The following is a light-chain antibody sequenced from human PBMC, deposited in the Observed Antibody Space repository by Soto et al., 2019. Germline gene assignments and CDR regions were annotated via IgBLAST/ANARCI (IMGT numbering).Light chain of an antibody. J-gene: IGKJ5*01. CDR3: QQRKRYPIT. CDR2: SAS. CDR1: QDLNNY. Sequence: DIQLTQSPSFLSASVGDSVTITCRASQDLNNYFAWYQQKPGTAPKPLYLSASTLQNWVPSRLRGSGSGTEFTVTNTSLQPEDLVSYSCQQRKRYPITFGQGTRLKIK. V-gene: IGKV1-9*01.